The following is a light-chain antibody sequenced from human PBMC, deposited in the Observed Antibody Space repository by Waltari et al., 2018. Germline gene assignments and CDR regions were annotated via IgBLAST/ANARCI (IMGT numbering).Light chain of an antibody. J-gene: IGKJ1*01. CDR1: QSVGRS. Sequence: EIVLTQSPGPLSSPPGERATPSCRASQSVGRSLAWYQRKPGQAPRLLIYDTSNRATGIPERFSGSGSGTDFSLTISRLEPEDFAVYYCQMYVRLPVTFGQGTKVEIK. CDR2: DTS. CDR3: QMYVRLPVT. V-gene: IGKV3-20*01.